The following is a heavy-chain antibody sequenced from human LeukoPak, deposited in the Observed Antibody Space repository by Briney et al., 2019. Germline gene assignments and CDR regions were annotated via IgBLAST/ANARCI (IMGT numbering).Heavy chain of an antibody. V-gene: IGHV1-2*02. CDR1: GYTFTGYY. CDR3: ARDLTYGSGKEPAYYFDY. CDR2: INPNSGGT. Sequence: ASVKVSCKASGYTFTGYYMHWVRQAPGQGLEWMGWINPNSGGTNYAQKFQGRVTITADESTSTAYMELSSLRSEDTAVYYCARDLTYGSGKEPAYYFDYWGQGTLVTVSS. D-gene: IGHD3-10*01. J-gene: IGHJ4*02.